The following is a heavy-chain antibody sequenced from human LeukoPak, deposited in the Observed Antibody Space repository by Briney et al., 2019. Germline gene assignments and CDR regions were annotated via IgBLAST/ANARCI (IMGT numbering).Heavy chain of an antibody. Sequence: ASVKVSCKASGYTFTSYAMHWVRQAPGQRVEGMGWINAGNGNTKYSQKFQGRGTITRDTSASTAYTELSSLRPEDTAVYYCAREGLVVPAAIYYGMDVWGKGSTVTVSS. V-gene: IGHV1-3*01. CDR1: GYTFTSYA. CDR2: INAGNGNT. D-gene: IGHD2-2*02. J-gene: IGHJ6*04. CDR3: AREGLVVPAAIYYGMDV.